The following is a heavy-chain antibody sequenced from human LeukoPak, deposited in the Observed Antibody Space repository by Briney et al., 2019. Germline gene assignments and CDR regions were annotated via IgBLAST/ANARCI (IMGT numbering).Heavy chain of an antibody. Sequence: RGSLRLSCAASGFTFSSYWMSWVRQAPGKGLEWVARIKQDGSEKYYVDSVKGRFTISRDNAKNSLYLQMNSLRAEDTAVYYCARGPTRANSSDYWGQGTLVTVSS. CDR3: ARGPTRANSSDY. J-gene: IGHJ4*02. D-gene: IGHD2/OR15-2a*01. V-gene: IGHV3-7*01. CDR2: IKQDGSEK. CDR1: GFTFSSYW.